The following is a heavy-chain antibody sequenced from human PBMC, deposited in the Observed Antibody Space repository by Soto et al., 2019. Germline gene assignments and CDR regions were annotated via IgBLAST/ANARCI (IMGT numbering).Heavy chain of an antibody. Sequence: GGSLRLSCAASGFTFSSYGVHWIRQAPGKGLEWVASVSYDGSNKHYADSVKGRFTISRDNSRNTLDLQMNSLRAEDTAVYYCAKDTYYYDRSGYYTYDHWGQGTQVTVSS. CDR1: GFTFSSYG. V-gene: IGHV3-30*18. D-gene: IGHD3-22*01. CDR2: VSYDGSNK. CDR3: AKDTYYYDRSGYYTYDH. J-gene: IGHJ4*02.